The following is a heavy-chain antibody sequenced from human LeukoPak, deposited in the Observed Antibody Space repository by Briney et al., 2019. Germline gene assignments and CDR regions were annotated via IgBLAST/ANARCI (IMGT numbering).Heavy chain of an antibody. CDR3: ARDNYGFHY. J-gene: IGHJ4*02. V-gene: IGHV4-4*02. CDR1: GGSISSSYW. CDR2: IYHTGST. D-gene: IGHD3-10*01. Sequence: SETLSLTCTVSGGSISSSYWWSWVRQPPGKGLEWIGEIYHTGSTNYNPSLKSRVTISVDKSKNQFSLKLSSVTAADTAVYFCARDNYGFHYWGQGTLVTVSS.